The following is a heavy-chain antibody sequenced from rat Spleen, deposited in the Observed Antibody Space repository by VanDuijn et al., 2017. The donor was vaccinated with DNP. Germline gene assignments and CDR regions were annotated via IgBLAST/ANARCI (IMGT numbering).Heavy chain of an antibody. D-gene: IGHD1-11*01. CDR3: ASTRGNYGGYSVADWFAY. Sequence: EVLLVESDGGLVQPGRSLKLSCAASGFTFSDYYMAWVRQAPTKGLEWVATITYDGSSTYYRDSVKGRFTISRDNAKSTLYLQMDSLRSEDTATYYCASTRGNYGGYSVADWFAYWGQGTLVTVSS. J-gene: IGHJ3*01. V-gene: IGHV5-29*01. CDR1: GFTFSDYY. CDR2: ITYDGSST.